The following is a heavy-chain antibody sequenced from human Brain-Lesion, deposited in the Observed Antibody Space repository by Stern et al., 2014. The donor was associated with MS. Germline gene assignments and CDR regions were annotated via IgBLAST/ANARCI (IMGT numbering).Heavy chain of an antibody. CDR2: INPKRGGT. Sequence: QVQLEESGAEVKKPGASVKVSCKASGYTFTGYYMHWVRQAPGQGLEWMGWINPKRGGTNYAQKFQGWVTMTRDTSINTAYMERSRLRSDDTAVYYCATYYYDSTGYNDFWGQGTLVTVSS. D-gene: IGHD3-22*01. CDR3: ATYYYDSTGYNDF. V-gene: IGHV1-2*04. CDR1: GYTFTGYY. J-gene: IGHJ4*02.